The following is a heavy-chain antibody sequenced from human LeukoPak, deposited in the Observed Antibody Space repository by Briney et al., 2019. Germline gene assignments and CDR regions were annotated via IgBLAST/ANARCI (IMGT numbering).Heavy chain of an antibody. V-gene: IGHV3-7*01. CDR3: ARGGRSSGLYYYYYYGMDV. J-gene: IGHJ6*02. Sequence: GGSLRLSCAASGFTFSSHSMNWVRQAPGKGLEWVANIKQDGSEKYYVDSVKGRSTISRDNAKNSLYLQMNSLRAEDTAVYYCARGGRSSGLYYYYYYGMDVWGQGTTVTVSS. CDR2: IKQDGSEK. CDR1: GFTFSSHS. D-gene: IGHD6-19*01.